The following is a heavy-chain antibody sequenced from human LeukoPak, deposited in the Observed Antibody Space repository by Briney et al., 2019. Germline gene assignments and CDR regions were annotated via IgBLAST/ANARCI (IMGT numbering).Heavy chain of an antibody. J-gene: IGHJ4*02. CDR3: ATHPPKVCAGGSCTDY. V-gene: IGHV4-59*01. CDR1: GVSISSYS. D-gene: IGHD2-15*01. CDR2: IYYSGST. Sequence: SETLSLTCTVSGVSISSYSWSWIRQPPGKGLEWIGYIYYSGSTNYNPSLKSRVTISVDMSKNQFSLKLSSVTAADTAVYYCATHPPKVCAGGSCTDYWGQGTLVTVSS.